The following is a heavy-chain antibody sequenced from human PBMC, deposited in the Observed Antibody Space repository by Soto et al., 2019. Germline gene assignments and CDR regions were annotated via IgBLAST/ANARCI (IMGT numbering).Heavy chain of an antibody. V-gene: IGHV1-18*01. J-gene: IGHJ5*02. Sequence: ASVKVSCKASGYTFTSYGISWVRQAPGQGLEWMGWISAYNGNTNYAQKLQGRVTMTADESTSTAYMELSSLRSEDTAVYYCARHIRDGYNHNWFDPWGQGTLVTVSS. CDR3: ARHIRDGYNHNWFDP. D-gene: IGHD2-21*01. CDR1: GYTFTSYG. CDR2: ISAYNGNT.